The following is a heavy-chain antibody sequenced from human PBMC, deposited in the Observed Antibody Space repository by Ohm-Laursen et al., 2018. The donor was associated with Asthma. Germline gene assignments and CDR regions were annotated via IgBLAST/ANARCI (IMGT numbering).Heavy chain of an antibody. CDR1: GGSISSYY. D-gene: IGHD6-19*01. CDR3: ARDASGQWLVQRRNWYFDL. V-gene: IGHV4-59*01. CDR2: IYYSGST. J-gene: IGHJ2*01. Sequence: SETLSLTCTVSGGSISSYYWSWIRQPPGKGLEWIGYIYYSGSTNYNPSLKSRVTISVDTSKNQFSLKLSSVTAADTAVYYCARDASGQWLVQRRNWYFDLWGRGTLVTVSS.